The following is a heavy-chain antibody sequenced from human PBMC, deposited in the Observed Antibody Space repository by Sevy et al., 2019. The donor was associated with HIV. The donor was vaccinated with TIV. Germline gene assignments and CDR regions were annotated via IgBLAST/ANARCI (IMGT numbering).Heavy chain of an antibody. CDR1: GFTFTSYG. CDR3: AKAPRGYSYASFFDY. D-gene: IGHD5-18*01. CDR2: ISYDGSNK. J-gene: IGHJ4*02. Sequence: GGSLRLSCAASGFTFTSYGMHWVRQAPGKGLEWVAVISYDGSNKYYADSVKGRFTISRDKSKNTLYLQMNSLRAEDTAVYYYAKAPRGYSYASFFDYWGQGTLVTVSS. V-gene: IGHV3-30*18.